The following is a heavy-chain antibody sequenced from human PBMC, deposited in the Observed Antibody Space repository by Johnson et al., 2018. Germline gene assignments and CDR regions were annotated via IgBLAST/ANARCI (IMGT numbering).Heavy chain of an antibody. CDR1: GFTFSSYA. CDR3: AKGGRTYYYDSSGYYVAFDI. J-gene: IGHJ3*02. Sequence: VQLVESGGGLVQPGGSLRLSCAASGFTFSSYAMSWVRQAPGKGLEWVSAISGSGGSTYYADSVKGRFTISRDNSKNTLYLQMNSLRAEDTAVYYCAKGGRTYYYDSSGYYVAFDIWGQGTMVTVSS. V-gene: IGHV3-23*04. D-gene: IGHD3-22*01. CDR2: ISGSGGST.